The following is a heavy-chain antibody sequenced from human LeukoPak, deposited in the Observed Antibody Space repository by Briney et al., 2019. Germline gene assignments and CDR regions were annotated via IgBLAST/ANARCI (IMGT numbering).Heavy chain of an antibody. CDR3: AREVRSAFDY. J-gene: IGHJ4*02. Sequence: SETLSLTCTVYGGSISSGGYYWSWIRQHPGKGLEWIGYIYYSGSTYYNPSLKSRVTISVDTSKNQFSLKLSSVTAADTAVYYCAREVRSAFDYWGQGTLVTVSS. CDR2: IYYSGST. CDR1: GGSISSGGYY. V-gene: IGHV4-31*03.